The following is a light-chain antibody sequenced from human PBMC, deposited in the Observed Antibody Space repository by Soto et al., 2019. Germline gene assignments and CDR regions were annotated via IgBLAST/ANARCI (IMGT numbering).Light chain of an antibody. CDR1: SSDVGGYNY. CDR3: SSYAGRTSLYV. J-gene: IGLJ1*01. CDR2: EVS. Sequence: QSALTQPPSASGSPGQSVTISCTGTSSDVGGYNYVSWYQQHPGKAPKLMIYEVSKRPSGVPDRFSGSKSGNTASLTVSGLQAEDEAEYYCSSYAGRTSLYVFGTGTKLTVL. V-gene: IGLV2-8*01.